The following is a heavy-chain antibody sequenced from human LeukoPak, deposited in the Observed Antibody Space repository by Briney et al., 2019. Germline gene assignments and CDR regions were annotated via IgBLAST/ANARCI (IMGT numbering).Heavy chain of an antibody. Sequence: SVKVSCKASGGTFSSYAISWVRQAPGQGLEWMGGIIPIFGTANYAQKFQGRVTITADKSTSTAYMELSSLRSEDTAVYYCARDPGRGYYDSSGGGFDIWGQGTMVTVSS. CDR1: GGTFSSYA. J-gene: IGHJ3*02. D-gene: IGHD3-22*01. CDR3: ARDPGRGYYDSSGGGFDI. CDR2: IIPIFGTA. V-gene: IGHV1-69*06.